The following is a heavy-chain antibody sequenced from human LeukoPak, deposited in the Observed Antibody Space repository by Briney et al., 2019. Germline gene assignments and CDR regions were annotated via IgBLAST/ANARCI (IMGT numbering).Heavy chain of an antibody. CDR1: GGSISSGGYY. D-gene: IGHD3-10*01. V-gene: IGHV4-31*03. J-gene: IGHJ4*02. CDR2: IYYSGST. Sequence: PSQTLSLTCTVSGGSISSGGYYWTWIRQHPGKGLEWIGYIYYSGSTFYNASLKRRVTRSVDTSKDQFSLKLSSVTASATAMYYCARGSWSPGLRRFDYWGQGTLVTVSS. CDR3: ARGSWSPGLRRFDY.